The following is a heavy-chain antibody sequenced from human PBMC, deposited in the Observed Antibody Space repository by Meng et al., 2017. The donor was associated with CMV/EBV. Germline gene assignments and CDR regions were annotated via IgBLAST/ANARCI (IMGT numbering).Heavy chain of an antibody. Sequence: YTFNAAGITWGRQAPGQGLEWMGWISVSTGDTNYAQNLQDRLILTTDTSTNTAHMELRSLRSDDTALYYCTKLGRVGSSPQYNWFDTWGQGTLVTVSS. D-gene: IGHD3-16*01. CDR2: ISVSTGDT. CDR1: YTFNAAG. CDR3: TKLGRVGSSPQYNWFDT. V-gene: IGHV1-18*01. J-gene: IGHJ5*02.